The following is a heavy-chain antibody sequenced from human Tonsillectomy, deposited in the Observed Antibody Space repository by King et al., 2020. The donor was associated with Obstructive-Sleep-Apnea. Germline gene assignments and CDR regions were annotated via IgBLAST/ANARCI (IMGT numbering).Heavy chain of an antibody. D-gene: IGHD3-9*01. V-gene: IGHV3-48*04. CDR2: FSMGRWII. CDR1: GFTFSTYS. Sequence: VQLVESGGGLVQPGGSLILSCAASGFTFSTYSMNWVRQARGKGLEWVSYFSMGRWIIYYADSVKGRFTMSTDNAKNSLYLQMNSLRAEDTAVYYCARDPGGYFDWRDAFDIWGQGTMVTVSS. CDR3: ARDPGGYFDWRDAFDI. J-gene: IGHJ3*02.